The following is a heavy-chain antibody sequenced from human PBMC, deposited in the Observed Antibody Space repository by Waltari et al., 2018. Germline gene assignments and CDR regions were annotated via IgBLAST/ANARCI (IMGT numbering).Heavy chain of an antibody. V-gene: IGHV4-34*01. Sequence: QVQLQQWGAGRLKPSETVSLTCPVYGGSFSGYYWSRIRQPPGKGLEWIGEINHSGSTNYNPSLKSRVTISVDTSKNQFSLKLSSVTAADTAVYYCARAPGGAFPRGSPFQHWGQGTLVTVSS. CDR1: GGSFSGYY. CDR2: INHSGST. D-gene: IGHD2-8*02. CDR3: ARAPGGAFPRGSPFQH. J-gene: IGHJ1*01.